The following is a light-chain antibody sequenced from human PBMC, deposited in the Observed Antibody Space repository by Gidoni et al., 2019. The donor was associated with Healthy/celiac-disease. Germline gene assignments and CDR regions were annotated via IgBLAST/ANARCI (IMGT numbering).Light chain of an antibody. CDR2: DVS. Sequence: QSALPQPVSVSGSPGHSITLSCPGTSSDVGGYNYVSWYQQHPGKAPKLMIYDVSNRPSGVSNRFSGSKSGNTASLTISGLQAEDEADYYCSSYTSSSTPYVFGTGTKVTVL. J-gene: IGLJ1*01. CDR1: SSDVGGYNY. V-gene: IGLV2-14*03. CDR3: SSYTSSSTPYV.